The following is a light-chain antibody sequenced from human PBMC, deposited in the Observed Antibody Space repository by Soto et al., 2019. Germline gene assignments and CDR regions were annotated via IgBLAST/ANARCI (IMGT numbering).Light chain of an antibody. CDR3: QQYHSSPYT. CDR1: QSILHRSKNY. V-gene: IGKV4-1*01. J-gene: IGKJ2*01. CDR2: WPS. Sequence: IVMTQSPDSLAVSLGERATINCKSSQSILHRSKNYLVWYQQKPGQPPKLLIYWPSTRGSGVPDRFSGSGSETDFPLTISSLQAEDVAVYYCQQYHSSPYTFGQGTKLEIK.